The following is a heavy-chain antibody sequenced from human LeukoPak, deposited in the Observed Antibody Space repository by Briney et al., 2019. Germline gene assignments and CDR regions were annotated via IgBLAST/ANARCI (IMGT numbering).Heavy chain of an antibody. D-gene: IGHD3-3*01. CDR3: ARPGGSFWGGGSYAFDI. J-gene: IGHJ3*02. Sequence: SETLSLTCAVYGGPFSGYYWSWIRQPPGKGLEWIGEINHSGSTNYNPSLKSRVIISVDTSKNQFSLKLSSVIAADTAVYFCARPGGSFWGGGSYAFDIWGQGTMVTVSS. CDR2: INHSGST. V-gene: IGHV4-34*01. CDR1: GGPFSGYY.